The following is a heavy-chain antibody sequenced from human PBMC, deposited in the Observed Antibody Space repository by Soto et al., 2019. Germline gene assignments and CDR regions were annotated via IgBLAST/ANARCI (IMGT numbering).Heavy chain of an antibody. D-gene: IGHD5-18*01. CDR2: IYSGGST. Sequence: GGSLRLSCAASGFTVSSNYMSWVRQAPGKGLEWVSVIYSGGSTYYADSVKGRFTISRDNSKNTLYLQMNSLRAEDTAVYYCAKDQGNVDTAMVRADGPKIRGMDVWGQGTTVTVSS. CDR3: AKDQGNVDTAMVRADGPKIRGMDV. J-gene: IGHJ6*02. V-gene: IGHV3-53*05. CDR1: GFTVSSNY.